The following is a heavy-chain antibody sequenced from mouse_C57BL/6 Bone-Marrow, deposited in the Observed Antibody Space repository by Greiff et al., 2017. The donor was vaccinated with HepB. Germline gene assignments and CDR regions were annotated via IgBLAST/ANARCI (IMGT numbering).Heavy chain of an antibody. V-gene: IGHV1-22*01. D-gene: IGHD2-5*01. CDR3: SKDWYFDV. J-gene: IGHJ1*03. CDR1: GYTFTDYN. CDR2: INPNNGGT. Sequence: VQLQQSGPELVKPGASVKMSCKASGYTFTDYNMHWVKQSHGKSLEWIGYINPNNGGTSYNQKFKGKATLTVNKSSSTAYMELRSLTSEDAAVYCLSKDWYFDVWGTGTTVTVSS.